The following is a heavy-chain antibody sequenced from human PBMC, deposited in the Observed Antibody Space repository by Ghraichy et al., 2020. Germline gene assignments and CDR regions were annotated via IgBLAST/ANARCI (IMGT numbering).Heavy chain of an antibody. Sequence: GALRLACAASGFTFSSYSMNWVRQAPGKGLEWVSSISSSSSYIYYADSVKGRFPISRDNAKNSLYLQMNSLRAEDTAVYYCVRVTQVQSGYYDILTGYYNAQEAFDIWGQGTMVTVSS. V-gene: IGHV3-21*01. J-gene: IGHJ3*02. CDR3: VRVTQVQSGYYDILTGYYNAQEAFDI. D-gene: IGHD3-9*01. CDR2: ISSSSSYI. CDR1: GFTFSSYS.